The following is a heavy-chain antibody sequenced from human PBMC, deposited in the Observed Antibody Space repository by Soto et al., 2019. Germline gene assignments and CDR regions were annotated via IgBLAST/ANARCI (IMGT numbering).Heavy chain of an antibody. CDR2: INSDGITT. V-gene: IGHV3-74*03. CDR3: AKVKGGSGARGDPLDL. J-gene: IGHJ5*02. D-gene: IGHD2-15*01. CDR1: GLTLSNYW. Sequence: EVQLVESGGGPVQAGGSLRLSCAASGLTLSNYWMQWVRQGPGKGLVWVAHINSDGITTKYAESVKGRFTISRDDAKNMLYLQMNSLRHDDTAVYYCAKVKGGSGARGDPLDLWGQGLLVTVSS.